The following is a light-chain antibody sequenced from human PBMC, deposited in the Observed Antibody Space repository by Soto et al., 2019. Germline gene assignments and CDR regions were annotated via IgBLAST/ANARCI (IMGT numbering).Light chain of an antibody. CDR2: HAY. CDR3: QQYNSYPWT. V-gene: IGKV1-5*01. CDR1: QSISSW. J-gene: IGKJ1*01. Sequence: DIQMTQSPSTLSASVGDRVTLTCRASQSISSWLAWYQQKPGKAPKLLIYHAYSLESGVPSRFSGSESGTEFTLTINGLQPDDFATYYCQQYNSYPWTFGQGTKVDIK.